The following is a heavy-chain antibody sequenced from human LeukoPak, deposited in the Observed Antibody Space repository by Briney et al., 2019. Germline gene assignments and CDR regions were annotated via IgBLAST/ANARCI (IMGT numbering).Heavy chain of an antibody. D-gene: IGHD6-13*01. V-gene: IGHV3-33*06. CDR3: AKEWEHWAAAGPFDY. Sequence: PGGSPRLSCAASGFPFSRYGMHWVRQAPGKGLEWVAVIWYDGSNKYYADSVKGRFTISRDNSKNTLYLQMNSLRAEDTAVYYCAKEWEHWAAAGPFDYWGQGTLVPVSS. CDR1: GFPFSRYG. CDR2: IWYDGSNK. J-gene: IGHJ4*02.